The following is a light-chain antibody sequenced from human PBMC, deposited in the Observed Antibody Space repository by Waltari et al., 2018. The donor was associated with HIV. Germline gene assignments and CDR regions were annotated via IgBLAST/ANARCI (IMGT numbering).Light chain of an antibody. V-gene: IGLV2-23*01. CDR1: SSDTGNYNL. CDR2: EDN. J-gene: IGLJ2*01. Sequence: QSALTQPASVSGSPGQSITISCTGTSSDTGNYNLVYWYQLDPGKAPKLIIYEDNKRPSGVSNRFSGSKSADTASLTISGLQAEDEADYYCCAYAGGLEFGGGTKLTVL. CDR3: CAYAGGLE.